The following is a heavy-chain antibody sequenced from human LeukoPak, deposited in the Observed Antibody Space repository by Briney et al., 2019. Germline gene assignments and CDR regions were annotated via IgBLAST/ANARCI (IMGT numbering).Heavy chain of an antibody. D-gene: IGHD4-23*01. CDR3: ARDVYGGYFDY. Sequence: GGSLRLSCAASGFTFRSYWMTWVRQAPGKGLEWVANIKQDGSEKYYVDSVKGRFTISRDNAKNTLYLQMNSLRAEDTAVYYCARDVYGGYFDYWGQGILVTVSS. CDR1: GFTFRSYW. V-gene: IGHV3-7*01. J-gene: IGHJ4*02. CDR2: IKQDGSEK.